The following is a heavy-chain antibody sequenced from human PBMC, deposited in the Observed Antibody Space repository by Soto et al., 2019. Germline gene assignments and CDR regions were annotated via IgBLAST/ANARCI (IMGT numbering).Heavy chain of an antibody. Sequence: QVVLLQSGAEVKEPGSSVRVSCQVSGSTFNNFAFSWVRQAPGHGPAWMGGIVVDSNTAEYSQRFQDRVTITADTSTETLYMELGSLTFEDTAVYYCARAIKRWEVNYYFDFWCQGTLVTVAS. CDR1: GSTFNNFA. CDR2: IVVDSNTA. CDR3: ARAIKRWEVNYYFDF. V-gene: IGHV1-69*06. D-gene: IGHD1-26*01. J-gene: IGHJ4*02.